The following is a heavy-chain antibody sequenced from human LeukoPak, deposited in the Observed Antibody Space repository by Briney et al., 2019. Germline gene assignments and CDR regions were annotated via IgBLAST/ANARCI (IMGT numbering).Heavy chain of an antibody. Sequence: PGGSLRLSCVASGFTHSDYWMSWAPQAPGKGLEGVPNIKYDGIDKHYVDSIKGRFTISRDNAKNTLYLQMDSLRIDDTAIDYCAKFSRVQSSFWGEGAQVTVSS. CDR3: AKFSRVQSSF. CDR1: GFTHSDYW. D-gene: IGHD4/OR15-4a*01. V-gene: IGHV3-7*01. CDR2: IKYDGIDK. J-gene: IGHJ4*02.